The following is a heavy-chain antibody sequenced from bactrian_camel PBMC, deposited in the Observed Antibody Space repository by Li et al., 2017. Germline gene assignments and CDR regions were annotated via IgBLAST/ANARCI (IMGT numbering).Heavy chain of an antibody. V-gene: IGHV3S40*01. Sequence: VQLVESGGGLVRPGGSLRLSCAASGFTFSSHDMSWVRQAPGKGFEWASAIDSGGRRTYYRDSVRGRFTISQDKAKNTAYLQMNSLKPEDAAMYYCAADRPLTGCSVINVVDFRYWGQGTQVTVS. CDR3: AADRPLTGCSVINVVDFRY. CDR1: GFTFSSHD. CDR2: IDSGGRRT. J-gene: IGHJ6*01. D-gene: IGHD3*01.